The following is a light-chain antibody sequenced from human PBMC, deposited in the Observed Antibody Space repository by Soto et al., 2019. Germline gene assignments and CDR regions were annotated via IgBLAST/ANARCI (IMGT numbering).Light chain of an antibody. V-gene: IGLV2-14*01. CDR2: EVS. J-gene: IGLJ1*01. CDR3: SSYTGSSTPYV. Sequence: QSALTQPDSVSGSPGQSITIFCTGTSSDVGVYNYISWYQHHPGKAPKLMIFEVSNRPSGVSNRFSGSKSGNTASLTISGLQSEDEADYFCSSYTGSSTPYVFGTGTKLTVL. CDR1: SSDVGVYNY.